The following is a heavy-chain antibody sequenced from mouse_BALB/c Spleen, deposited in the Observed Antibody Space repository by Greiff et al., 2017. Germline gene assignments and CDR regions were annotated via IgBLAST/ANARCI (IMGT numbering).Heavy chain of an antibody. D-gene: IGHD1-1*01. Sequence: EVQLVESGPGLVKPSQSLSLTCSVTGYSITSGYYWNWIRQFPGNKLEWMGYISYDGSNYYNPSLKNRISITRDTSKNQFFLKLNSVTTEDTATYYCARVGTTVVAYYAMDYWGQGTSVTVSS. V-gene: IGHV3-6*02. CDR1: GYSITSGYY. CDR2: ISYDGSN. CDR3: ARVGTTVVAYYAMDY. J-gene: IGHJ4*01.